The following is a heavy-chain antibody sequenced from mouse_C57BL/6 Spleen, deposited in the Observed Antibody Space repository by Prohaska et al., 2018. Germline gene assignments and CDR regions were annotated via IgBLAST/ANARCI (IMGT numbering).Heavy chain of an antibody. CDR2: INPYNGGT. J-gene: IGHJ3*01. CDR3: ATGTAWFAY. CDR1: VYTFCVSY. Sequence: SVKMSCNCSVYTFCVSYMNWVKQCDGKSLEWIGVINPYNGGTSYNQKFKGKATLTVYKSSSTAYMELNSLTSEDSAVYYCATGTAWFAYWGQGTLVTVSA. V-gene: IGHV1-19*01. D-gene: IGHD4-1*01.